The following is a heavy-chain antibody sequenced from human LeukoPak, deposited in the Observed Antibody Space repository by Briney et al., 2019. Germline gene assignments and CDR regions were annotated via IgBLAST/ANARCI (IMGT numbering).Heavy chain of an antibody. J-gene: IGHJ4*02. Sequence: GGSLRLSCAASGFTFSNYAMNWVRQAPGKGLEWVSVISGAGGVTYYADSVNGRFIISRDNSKNTLYLQMNSLRAEDTAVYYCAKGVRRSSDYSSPVDYWGQGTLVTVSS. CDR2: ISGAGGVT. D-gene: IGHD3-22*01. V-gene: IGHV3-23*01. CDR3: AKGVRRSSDYSSPVDY. CDR1: GFTFSNYA.